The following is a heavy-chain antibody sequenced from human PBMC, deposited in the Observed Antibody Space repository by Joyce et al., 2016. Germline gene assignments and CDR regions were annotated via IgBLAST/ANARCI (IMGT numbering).Heavy chain of an antibody. D-gene: IGHD4/OR15-4a*01. CDR3: ARGGKGANYLADGTAFDY. CDR2: IIPNFDTA. V-gene: IGHV1-69*06. J-gene: IGHJ4*02. Sequence: GQGLEWMGEIIPNFDTANYAQKFQGRLTITADKFTSTAYMALSSLRSEDTAVYYCARGGKGANYLADGTAFDYWGQGTLVTVSS.